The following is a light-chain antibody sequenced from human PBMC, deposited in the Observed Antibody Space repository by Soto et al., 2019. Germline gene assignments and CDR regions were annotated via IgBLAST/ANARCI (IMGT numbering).Light chain of an antibody. CDR3: QESDSLPIT. Sequence: DIQMTQSPSSLSASVGDRVTITCRASPDISNYLNWYQQRPGKAPKLLIYDASNLERGVPSRFSGTRSGTHFTVAITSLQPEDVATYYCQESDSLPITFGQGTRLEI. CDR2: DAS. V-gene: IGKV1-33*01. J-gene: IGKJ5*01. CDR1: PDISNY.